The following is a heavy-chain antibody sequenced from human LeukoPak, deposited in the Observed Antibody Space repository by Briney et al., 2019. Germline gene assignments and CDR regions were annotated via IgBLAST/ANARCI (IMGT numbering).Heavy chain of an antibody. Sequence: PGGSLRLSCAASGFTFSSYWMSWVRQAPGKGLEWVANIKQDGSEKYYVDSVKGRFTISRDNAKNSLYLQMNSLRAEDTAVYYCARDLDNYYDSSGYYYNFDYWGQGTLVTVSS. J-gene: IGHJ4*02. CDR3: ARDLDNYYDSSGYYYNFDY. D-gene: IGHD3-22*01. CDR1: GFTFSSYW. V-gene: IGHV3-7*01. CDR2: IKQDGSEK.